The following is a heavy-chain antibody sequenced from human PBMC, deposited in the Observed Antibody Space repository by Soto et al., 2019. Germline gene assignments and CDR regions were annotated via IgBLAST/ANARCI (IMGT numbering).Heavy chain of an antibody. CDR3: ARSWYDYVWGSYPNWFDP. CDR1: GYTFTSYA. Sequence: ASVKVSCKASGYTFTSYAMHWVRQAPGQRLEWMGWINAGNGNTKYSQKFQGRVTITRDTSASTAYMELSSLRSEDTAVYYCARSWYDYVWGSYPNWFDPWGQGTLVTVSS. J-gene: IGHJ5*02. V-gene: IGHV1-3*01. CDR2: INAGNGNT. D-gene: IGHD3-16*02.